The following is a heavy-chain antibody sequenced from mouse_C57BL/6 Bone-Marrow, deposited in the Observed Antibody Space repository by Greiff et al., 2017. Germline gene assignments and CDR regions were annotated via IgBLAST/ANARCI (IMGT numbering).Heavy chain of an antibody. D-gene: IGHD1-1*01. Sequence: VQLQQSGAELARPGASVKLSCKASGYTFTSYGISWVKQRTGQGLEWIGEIYPRSGNTYYNEKFKGKATLTADKSSSTAYMELRSLTSEDSAVYVCARRSSSYVEFAYWGQGTLVTVSA. V-gene: IGHV1-81*01. CDR1: GYTFTSYG. CDR3: ARRSSSYVEFAY. CDR2: IYPRSGNT. J-gene: IGHJ3*01.